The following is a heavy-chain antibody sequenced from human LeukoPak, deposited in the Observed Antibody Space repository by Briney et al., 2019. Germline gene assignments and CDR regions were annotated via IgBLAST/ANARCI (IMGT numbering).Heavy chain of an antibody. CDR3: ATYSSLNRREFQY. J-gene: IGHJ1*01. CDR1: GLTFGTFW. CDR2: IKTDGSEK. D-gene: IGHD3-22*01. V-gene: IGHV3-7*01. Sequence: GGPLGPSGEGLGLTFGTFWWGWVGRVQGRGRKWVANIKTDGSEKYYVDSVKGRFTISRDNAKNSLYLQMNSLRAEDTAVYYCATYSSLNRREFQYWGQGTLLTVSS.